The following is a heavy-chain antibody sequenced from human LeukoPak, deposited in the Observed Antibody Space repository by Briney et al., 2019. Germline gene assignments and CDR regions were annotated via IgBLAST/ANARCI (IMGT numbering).Heavy chain of an antibody. CDR2: INPNSGGT. V-gene: IGHV1-2*02. CDR1: GYTFTGYY. J-gene: IGHJ2*01. CDR3: AVSLLVYDSSGYYHGPRNWYADI. D-gene: IGHD3-22*01. Sequence: ASVKVSCKASGYTFTGYYMHWVRQAPGQGLEWMGWINPNSGGTNYAQKLQGRVTMTRDTSISTAYMELSRLRSDDTAVYSCAVSLLVYDSSGYYHGPRNWYADIWGRGNLVTVSS.